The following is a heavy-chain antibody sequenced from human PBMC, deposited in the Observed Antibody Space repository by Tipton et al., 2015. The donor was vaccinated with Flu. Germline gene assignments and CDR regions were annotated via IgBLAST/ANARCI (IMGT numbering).Heavy chain of an antibody. CDR1: GFTFSSYW. D-gene: IGHD2-21*01. CDR3: ARQIGGGDCY. Sequence: SLRLSCAASGFTFSSYWMHWVRQAPGKGLEWVANIKQDGSVKYYVDSVKGRFTISRDNAKNSLYLQMNSLRAEDTALYYCARQIGGGDCYWGQGTLVTVSS. J-gene: IGHJ4*02. CDR2: IKQDGSVK. V-gene: IGHV3-7*03.